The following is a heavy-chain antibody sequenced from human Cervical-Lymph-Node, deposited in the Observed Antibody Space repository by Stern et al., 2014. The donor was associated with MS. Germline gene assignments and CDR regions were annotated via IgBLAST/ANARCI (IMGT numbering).Heavy chain of an antibody. CDR2: FDPDDGET. CDR3: ATLSPGAGGNYYRHFDY. CDR1: GYTLTESS. J-gene: IGHJ4*02. Sequence: QLVQSGAEVKKPGASVKVSCKVSGYTLTESSTHWVRQAPREGLEWMGGFDPDDGETIYAQKFQGRVTMTEDTSTDTAYMELSSLRSEDTAVYYCATLSPGAGGNYYRHFDYWGQGTLVTVSS. V-gene: IGHV1-24*01. D-gene: IGHD1-26*01.